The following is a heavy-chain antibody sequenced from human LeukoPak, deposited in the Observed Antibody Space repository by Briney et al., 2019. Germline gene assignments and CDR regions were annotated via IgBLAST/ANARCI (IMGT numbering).Heavy chain of an antibody. V-gene: IGHV1-46*04. CDR2: INPSGGST. D-gene: IGHD3-9*01. Sequence: ASVKVSCKASGYTFTCYFMHWVRQAPGQGLEWMGIINPSGGSTSYAQKLQGRVTVTRDTSTSTVYMELSSLRSEDTAVYYCARDQVFRYYDVLTGYGFDIWGQGTMVTVSS. J-gene: IGHJ3*02. CDR1: GYTFTCYF. CDR3: ARDQVFRYYDVLTGYGFDI.